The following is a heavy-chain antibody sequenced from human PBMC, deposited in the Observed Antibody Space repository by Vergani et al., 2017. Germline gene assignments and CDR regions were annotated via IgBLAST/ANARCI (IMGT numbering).Heavy chain of an antibody. CDR1: GFTFSSYS. Sequence: EVQLVESGGGLVKPGGSLRLSCAASGFTFSSYSMNWVRQAPGKGLEWVSSISSSSSYIYYADSVKGRFTISRDNAKNSLYLQMNSLRAEDTAVYYCASRGLWSGYLDYWGQGTLVTVSS. V-gene: IGHV3-21*04. CDR2: ISSSSSYI. D-gene: IGHD3-3*01. J-gene: IGHJ4*02. CDR3: ASRGLWSGYLDY.